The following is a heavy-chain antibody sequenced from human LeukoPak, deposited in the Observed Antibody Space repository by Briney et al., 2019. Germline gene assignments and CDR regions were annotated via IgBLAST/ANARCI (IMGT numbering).Heavy chain of an antibody. V-gene: IGHV4-39*01. J-gene: IGHJ4*02. D-gene: IGHD6-19*01. CDR2: ISYGGST. Sequence: SETLSLTCTVSGGSISSNSNYWAWIRQPPGRGLEWIGSISYGGSTYYSPSLESRVTISVDTSKNQFSLNLSSVTAADTAVYYCARVGWSGSSGFLDYWGQGTLVTVSS. CDR1: GGSISSNSNY. CDR3: ARVGWSGSSGFLDY.